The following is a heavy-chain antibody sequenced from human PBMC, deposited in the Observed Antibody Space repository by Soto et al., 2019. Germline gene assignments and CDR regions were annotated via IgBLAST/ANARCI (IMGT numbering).Heavy chain of an antibody. D-gene: IGHD2-2*01. Sequence: SETLSLTCTVSGGSISNFYWSWIRQPPGKGLEWIGYVYYTGSTSYNPSLKRRVTFSVDSSKSQFSLRLSSVTAADTAVYYCAREAGYCSSTSCYGAFDIWGQGTMVTVS. CDR2: VYYTGST. J-gene: IGHJ3*02. CDR3: AREAGYCSSTSCYGAFDI. V-gene: IGHV4-59*12. CDR1: GGSISNFY.